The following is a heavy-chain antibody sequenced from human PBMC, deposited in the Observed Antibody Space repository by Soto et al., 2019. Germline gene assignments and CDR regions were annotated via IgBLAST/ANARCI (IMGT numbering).Heavy chain of an antibody. CDR2: IDPSDSYT. CDR3: ARHGLGAARYYYHYGMEV. Sequence: GESLKISCKGSGYSFTSYWISWVRQMPGKGLEWMWRIDPSDSYTNYSPSFQGHVTISADKSISTAYLQWSSLKASDTAMYYCARHGLGAARYYYHYGMEVWGQGTTVTVSS. V-gene: IGHV5-10-1*01. D-gene: IGHD6-6*01. J-gene: IGHJ6*02. CDR1: GYSFTSYW.